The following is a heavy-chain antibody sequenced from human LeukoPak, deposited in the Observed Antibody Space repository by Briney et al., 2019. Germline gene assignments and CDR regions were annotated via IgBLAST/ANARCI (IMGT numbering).Heavy chain of an antibody. V-gene: IGHV3-20*04. D-gene: IGHD3-22*01. Sequence: GGSLRLSCAASGFTFDDYGMSWVRQAPGKGLEWVSGINWNGGSTGYADSVKGRFTISRDNAKNSLYLQTNSLRAEDTASYYCARDAYYYDSSGYYFRPPVGYFDYWGQGTLVTVSS. CDR3: ARDAYYYDSSGYYFRPPVGYFDY. CDR2: INWNGGST. CDR1: GFTFDDYG. J-gene: IGHJ4*02.